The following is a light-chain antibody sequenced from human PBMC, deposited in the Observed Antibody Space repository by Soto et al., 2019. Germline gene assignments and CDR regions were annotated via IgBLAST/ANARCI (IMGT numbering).Light chain of an antibody. V-gene: IGKV1-5*01. CDR1: QNIGSW. J-gene: IGKJ1*01. Sequence: DIQMTQSPSTLSASVGDRVTITCRASQNIGSWLAWYQQTPGKAPKLLIYHASNLESGVPSRFSGSGSGTDFTLTISSLQPDDFATYYCQHYNSYSEAFGQGTKVELK. CDR2: HAS. CDR3: QHYNSYSEA.